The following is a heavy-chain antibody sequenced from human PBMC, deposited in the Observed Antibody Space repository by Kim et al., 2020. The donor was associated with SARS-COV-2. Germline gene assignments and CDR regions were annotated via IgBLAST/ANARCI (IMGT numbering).Heavy chain of an antibody. Sequence: GGSLRLSCAASGFTFSSYAMHWVRQAPGKGLEWVAVISYDGSNKYYADSVKGRFTISRDNSKNTLYLQMNSLRAEDTAVYYCAREGDYALAWFDPWGQGTLVTVSS. J-gene: IGHJ5*02. CDR2: ISYDGSNK. CDR1: GFTFSSYA. CDR3: AREGDYALAWFDP. V-gene: IGHV3-30-3*01. D-gene: IGHD4-17*01.